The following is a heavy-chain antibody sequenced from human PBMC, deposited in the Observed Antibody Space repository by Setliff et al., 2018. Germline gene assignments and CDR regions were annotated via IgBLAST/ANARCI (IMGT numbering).Heavy chain of an antibody. Sequence: SETLSLTCTVSGGSISSSYWSWIRQPPGKGLEWIGYIHSSGRSNYNPSLKSRVTISVDTSKNQFSLKLSSVTAADTAVYYCARGTDYHGSGSYWAKDVWGKGTTVTVSS. D-gene: IGHD3-10*01. CDR2: IHSSGRS. J-gene: IGHJ6*04. CDR1: GGSISSSY. CDR3: ARGTDYHGSGSYWAKDV. V-gene: IGHV4-4*08.